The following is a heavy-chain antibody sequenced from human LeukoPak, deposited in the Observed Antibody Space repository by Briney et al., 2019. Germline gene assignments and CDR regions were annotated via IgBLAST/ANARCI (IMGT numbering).Heavy chain of an antibody. CDR3: ARGFLSDWSRSYFDY. CDR1: GGSLSGYY. CDR2: INHSGST. J-gene: IGHJ4*02. Sequence: SETVSLTCAVYGGSLSGYYWSWLRQPPGKGLEWIGEINHSGSTNYNPSLKPRDPISVHTPKNQLSLKESSVTAADTAVYYCARGFLSDWSRSYFDYWGQGTLVTVSS. V-gene: IGHV4-34*01. D-gene: IGHD3-9*01.